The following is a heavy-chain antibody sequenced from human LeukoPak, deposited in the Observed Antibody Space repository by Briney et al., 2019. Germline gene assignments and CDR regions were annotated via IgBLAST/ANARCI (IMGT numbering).Heavy chain of an antibody. CDR2: IKQDGSET. V-gene: IGHV3-7*01. J-gene: IGHJ4*02. Sequence: PGGSLRLSCAASGFTFINYSMNWVRQAPGKGLEWVANIKQDGSETYYVDSAKGRFTISRDNAKNSLYLQMDSLRVDDTAIYYCAKSLDYWGQGTLVTVSS. CDR3: AKSLDY. CDR1: GFTFINYS.